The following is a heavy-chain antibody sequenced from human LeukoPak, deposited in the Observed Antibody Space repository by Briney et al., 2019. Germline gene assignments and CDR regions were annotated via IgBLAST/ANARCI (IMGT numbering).Heavy chain of an antibody. Sequence: PGGTLRPSCAASGFTFSSYAMSWVRQAPGKGLEWVSAISGAGDSTYYADSVTGRFSISRDNSKNTLYVQMNSLRAEDTAVYYCAKRGLPDYWGQGTLVTVSS. V-gene: IGHV3-23*01. CDR2: ISGAGDST. J-gene: IGHJ4*02. D-gene: IGHD3-10*01. CDR3: AKRGLPDY. CDR1: GFTFSSYA.